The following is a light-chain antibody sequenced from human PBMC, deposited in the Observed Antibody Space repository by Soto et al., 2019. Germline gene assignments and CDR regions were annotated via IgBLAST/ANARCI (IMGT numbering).Light chain of an antibody. Sequence: EFVLTQSPGTLSLSPGERATLSCRAVQSVTSTYMAWYQQKPGQAPRLLIYATSFRATGIPDRFRGSGSGTDFTLTISSLEPEDSAVYYCQDSSTSPWPFGQGTKVDIK. CDR1: QSVTSTY. V-gene: IGKV3-20*01. CDR3: QDSSTSPWP. J-gene: IGKJ1*01. CDR2: ATS.